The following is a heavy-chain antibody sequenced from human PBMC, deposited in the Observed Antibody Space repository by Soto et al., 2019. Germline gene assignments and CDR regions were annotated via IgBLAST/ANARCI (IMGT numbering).Heavy chain of an antibody. Sequence: GGSLRLSCTASEFIISPYEMSWVRQAPGKGLELVSCVSSRGSAIYYAASVEGRFTISRDNAKELLYLQMNSLRAEDTAVYYCAREPTTAVVNYGMDVWGQGTTVTVSS. V-gene: IGHV3-48*03. J-gene: IGHJ6*02. CDR1: EFIISPYE. CDR3: AREPTTAVVNYGMDV. D-gene: IGHD6-13*01. CDR2: VSSRGSAI.